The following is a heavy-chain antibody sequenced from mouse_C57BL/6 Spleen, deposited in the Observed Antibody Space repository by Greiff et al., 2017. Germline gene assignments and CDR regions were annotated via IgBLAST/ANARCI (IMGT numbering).Heavy chain of an antibody. D-gene: IGHD1-1*01. V-gene: IGHV1-64*01. Sequence: QVQLKQPGAELVKPGASVKLSCKASGYTFTSYWMHWVKQRPGQGLEWIGMIHPNSGSTNYNEKFKSKATLTVDKSSSTAYMQLSSLTSEDSAVYYCARRTVGPMDYWGQGTSVTVSS. CDR2: IHPNSGST. CDR1: GYTFTSYW. CDR3: ARRTVGPMDY. J-gene: IGHJ4*01.